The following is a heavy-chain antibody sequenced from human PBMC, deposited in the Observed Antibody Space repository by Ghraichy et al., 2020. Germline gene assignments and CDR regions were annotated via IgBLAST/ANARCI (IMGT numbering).Heavy chain of an antibody. D-gene: IGHD3-22*01. V-gene: IGHV3-9*01. CDR3: AKDFPRYDSSGYACY. CDR1: GFTFDDYA. J-gene: IGHJ4*02. CDR2: ISWNSGSI. Sequence: SLNISCAASGFTFDDYAMHWVRQAPGKGLEWVSGISWNSGSIGYADSVKGRFTISRDNAKNSLYLQMNSLRAEDTALYYCAKDFPRYDSSGYACYWGQGTLVTVSS.